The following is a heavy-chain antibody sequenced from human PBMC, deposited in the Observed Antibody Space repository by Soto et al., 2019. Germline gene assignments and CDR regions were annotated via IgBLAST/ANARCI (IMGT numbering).Heavy chain of an antibody. CDR1: GFTFSSYA. J-gene: IGHJ4*02. CDR3: AKDRGCSSTSCHYFDY. Sequence: EVQLLESGGGLVQPGGSLRLSCAASGFTFSSYAMSWVRQAPGKGLEWVSAISGSGGSTYYADSVKGRFTISRDNSKNTLYLQMTSLRAEDTAVYYCAKDRGCSSTSCHYFDYWGQGTLVTVSS. V-gene: IGHV3-23*01. D-gene: IGHD2-2*01. CDR2: ISGSGGST.